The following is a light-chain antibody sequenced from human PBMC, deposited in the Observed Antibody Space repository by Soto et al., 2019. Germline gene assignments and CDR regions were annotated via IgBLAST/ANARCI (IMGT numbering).Light chain of an antibody. CDR2: DAS. CDR1: QSVSSTY. J-gene: IGKJ1*01. Sequence: EIVLTQSPGTLSLSPGERATLSCRASQSVSSTYLAWFQQKPGQAPRLLIYDASSGATGIPDRFSGSGSGTDFTLTISRLEPADFAVYYCQQYGSSAWTFGQGTKVDIK. V-gene: IGKV3-20*01. CDR3: QQYGSSAWT.